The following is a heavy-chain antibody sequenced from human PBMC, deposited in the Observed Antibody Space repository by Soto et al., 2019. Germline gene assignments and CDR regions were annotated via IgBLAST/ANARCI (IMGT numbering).Heavy chain of an antibody. J-gene: IGHJ6*02. Sequence: ASVKVSCKASGYTFTSYHMHWVRQPPGQGLEWMGIINPSGGSTSYAQKFQGRVTMTRDTSTSTVYMELSSLRSEDTAVYYCAREPAQLASTYYDYGMDVWGQGATVTVSS. CDR1: GYTFTSYH. D-gene: IGHD2-2*01. CDR3: AREPAQLASTYYDYGMDV. CDR2: INPSGGST. V-gene: IGHV1-46*01.